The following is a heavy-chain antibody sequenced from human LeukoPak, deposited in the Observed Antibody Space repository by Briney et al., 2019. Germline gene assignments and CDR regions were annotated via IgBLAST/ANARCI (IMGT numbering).Heavy chain of an antibody. J-gene: IGHJ4*02. D-gene: IGHD3-9*01. CDR3: TTDIILTVIPPDGY. Sequence: GGSLRLSCAASGFTFSNAWMSWVRQAPGKGLEWVGRIKSKTDGGTTDCAAPVKGRFTISRDDSKNTLYLQMNSLKTEDTAVYYCTTDIILTVIPPDGYWGQGTLVTVSS. V-gene: IGHV3-15*01. CDR2: IKSKTDGGTT. CDR1: GFTFSNAW.